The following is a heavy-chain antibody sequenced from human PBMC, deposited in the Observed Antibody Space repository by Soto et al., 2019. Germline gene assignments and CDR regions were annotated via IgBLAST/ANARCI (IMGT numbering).Heavy chain of an antibody. CDR1: GGSISSSSYY. CDR3: ARLGMLPNWFDP. Sequence: QLQLQESGPGLVKPSETLSLTCTVSGGSISSSSYYWGWIRQPPGKGLEWIGSIYYSGSTYYNPSLKSRVTISVDTSKNQFSLKLSSVTAADTAVYYCARLGMLPNWFDPWGQGTLVTVSS. J-gene: IGHJ5*02. CDR2: IYYSGST. V-gene: IGHV4-39*01. D-gene: IGHD2-15*01.